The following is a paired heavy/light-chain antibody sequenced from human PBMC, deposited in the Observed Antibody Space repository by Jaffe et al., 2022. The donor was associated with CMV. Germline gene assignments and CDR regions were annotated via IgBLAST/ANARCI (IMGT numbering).Light chain of an antibody. J-gene: IGLJ1*01. CDR2: DTN. CDR1: TGAVTGGHY. Sequence: QAVVTQEPSVTVSPGGTVTLTCGSSTGAVTGGHYPYWFQQKPGQAPRIMIYDTNKKQSWTPARFSGSLLGGKAALTLSGAQPEDEAEYYCLLSFSGVLYVFGNGTNLAVL. CDR3: LLSFSGVLYV. V-gene: IGLV7-46*01.
Heavy chain of an antibody. CDR1: ANTFTAYY. V-gene: IGHV1-2*02. D-gene: IGHD2-21*01. CDR2: INPLSGDT. CDR3: ARVCETDDCDY. Sequence: QVQLVQSGAEVKKPGASVRVSCTTSANTFTAYYIHWVRQAPGQGLEWMGWINPLSGDTNYAQRFQGRVTFTTDTSISTAYMDLTRLTSDDTAVYYCARVCETDDCDYGGQGTLVTVSS. J-gene: IGHJ1*01.